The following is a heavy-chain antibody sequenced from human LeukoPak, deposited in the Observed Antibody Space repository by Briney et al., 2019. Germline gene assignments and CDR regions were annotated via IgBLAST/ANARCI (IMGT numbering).Heavy chain of an antibody. CDR2: INTNTGNP. D-gene: IGHD3-16*02. CDR3: ARGAYDYVWGSYRSANFDH. Sequence: ASVKVSCKASGYTFTSYAMNWVRQAPGQGLEWMGWINTNTGNPTYAQGFTGRFVFSLDTSVSTAYLQISSLKAEDTAVYYCARGAYDYVWGSYRSANFDHWGQGTLVTVSS. V-gene: IGHV7-4-1*02. J-gene: IGHJ4*02. CDR1: GYTFTSYA.